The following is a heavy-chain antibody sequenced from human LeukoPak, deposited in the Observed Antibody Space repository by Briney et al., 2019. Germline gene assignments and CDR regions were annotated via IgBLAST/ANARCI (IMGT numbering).Heavy chain of an antibody. D-gene: IGHD3-3*01. Sequence: AASVKVSCKASGYTFTGYYMHWVRQAPGQGLEWMGWIDPNSGGTNYAQKFQGRVTMTRDTSISTAYMELSSLRSEDTAVYYCARAGPYYDFWSGYYYPFDPWGQGTLVTVSS. CDR3: ARAGPYYDFWSGYYYPFDP. CDR2: IDPNSGGT. CDR1: GYTFTGYY. V-gene: IGHV1-2*02. J-gene: IGHJ5*02.